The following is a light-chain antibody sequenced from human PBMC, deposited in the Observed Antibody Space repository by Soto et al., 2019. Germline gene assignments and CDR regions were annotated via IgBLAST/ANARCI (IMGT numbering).Light chain of an antibody. J-gene: IGKJ1*01. V-gene: IGKV3-20*01. CDR2: GAS. CDR3: QQYGSSQWT. Sequence: EIVWTQSPGTLSLSPGESATLSCRSRQSVSSSYLAWYQQKPVQAPRLLISGASSRATGIPDRFSGSGSGTDFTLTISRLEPEDFAVYYCQQYGSSQWTFGQGTKVDI. CDR1: QSVSSSY.